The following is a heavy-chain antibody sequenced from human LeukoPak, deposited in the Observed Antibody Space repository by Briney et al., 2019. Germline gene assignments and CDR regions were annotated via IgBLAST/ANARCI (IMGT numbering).Heavy chain of an antibody. J-gene: IGHJ4*02. Sequence: SVKVSCRASGYTFTNYGISWVRQAPGQGLEWMGRIIPILGIANYAQKFQGRVTITADKSTSTAYMELSSLRSEDTAVYYCARDPEGDYYDSSGYSHYWGQGTLVTVSS. V-gene: IGHV1-69*04. D-gene: IGHD3-22*01. CDR1: GYTFTNYG. CDR3: ARDPEGDYYDSSGYSHY. CDR2: IIPILGIA.